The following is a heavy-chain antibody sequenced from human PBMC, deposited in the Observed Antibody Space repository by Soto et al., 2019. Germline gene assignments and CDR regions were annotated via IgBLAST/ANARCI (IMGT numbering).Heavy chain of an antibody. D-gene: IGHD3-9*01. CDR1: GRTFNSYA. CDR3: ARGERILRYFDWLGGYFDY. J-gene: IGHJ4*02. V-gene: IGHV1-8*02. Sequence: ASARVSSTAHGRTFNSYAINWVRQDPGQALQWMGWMNPNSGNTGYEQKFQGRVTMTRNTSISTAYMELSSLRSEDTAVYYCARGERILRYFDWLGGYFDYWGQGNLV. CDR2: MNPNSGNT.